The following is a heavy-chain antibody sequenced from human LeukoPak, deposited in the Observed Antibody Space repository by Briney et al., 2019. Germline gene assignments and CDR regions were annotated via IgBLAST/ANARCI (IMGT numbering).Heavy chain of an antibody. CDR3: AELGITMIGGV. Sequence: GGSLRLSCAASGFTFSSYSMNWVRQAPGKGLEWVSYISSGSTIYYADSVKGRFTISRDNAKNSLYLQMNSLRAEDTAVYYCAELGITMIGGVWGKGTTVTISS. D-gene: IGHD3-10*02. J-gene: IGHJ6*04. CDR1: GFTFSSYS. CDR2: ISSGSTI. V-gene: IGHV3-48*04.